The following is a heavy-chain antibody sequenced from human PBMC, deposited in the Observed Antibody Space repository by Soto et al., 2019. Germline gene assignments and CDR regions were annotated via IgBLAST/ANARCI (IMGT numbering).Heavy chain of an antibody. CDR3: AHKGGRGAGMDV. J-gene: IGHJ6*02. D-gene: IGHD2-15*01. V-gene: IGHV2-5*02. Sequence: QITLKESGPTLVKPTQTLTLTCTFSGFSLSSSGVGVGWIRQPPGKAPEWLALIYWDEDKRYSPSLKTRLTITKDTSTNEVVLTRTNMDPVDTGTYYCAHKGGRGAGMDVWGQGTTVTVSS. CDR1: GFSLSSSGVG. CDR2: IYWDEDK.